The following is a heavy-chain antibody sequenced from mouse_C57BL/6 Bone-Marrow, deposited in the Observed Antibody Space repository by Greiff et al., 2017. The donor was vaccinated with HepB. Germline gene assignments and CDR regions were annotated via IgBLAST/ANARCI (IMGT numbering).Heavy chain of an antibody. CDR3: ARGGYYGSSYVSYFDY. CDR1: GYTFTDYY. D-gene: IGHD1-1*01. V-gene: IGHV1-77*01. Sequence: VQLQQSGAELVKPGASVKISCKASGYTFTDYYINWVKRRPGQGLEWIGKIGPGSGSTYYNEKFKGKATLTADKSSSTAYMQLSSLTSEDSAVYFCARGGYYGSSYVSYFDYWGQGTTLTVSS. CDR2: IGPGSGST. J-gene: IGHJ2*01.